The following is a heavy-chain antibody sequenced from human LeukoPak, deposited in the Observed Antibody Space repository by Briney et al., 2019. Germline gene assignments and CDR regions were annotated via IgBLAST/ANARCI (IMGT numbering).Heavy chain of an antibody. V-gene: IGHV4-59*01. Sequence: SETLSLTCTVSGGSISSYYWSWIRQPPGKGLEWIGYIYYSGSTNYNPSLKSRVTISVDTSKNQFSLKLSSVTAADTAVYYCARALALGQLHFDYWGQGTLVTVSS. CDR1: GGSISSYY. CDR2: IYYSGST. D-gene: IGHD3-3*02. J-gene: IGHJ4*02. CDR3: ARALALGQLHFDY.